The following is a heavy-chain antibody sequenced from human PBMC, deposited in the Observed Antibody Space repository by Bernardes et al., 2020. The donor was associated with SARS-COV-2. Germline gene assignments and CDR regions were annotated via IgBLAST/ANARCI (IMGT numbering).Heavy chain of an antibody. CDR3: AKEAYSGYLERYYYYYGMDV. CDR1: GFTSSNYA. V-gene: IGHV3-23*01. D-gene: IGHD5-12*01. Sequence: GGSLKVSCAASGFTSSNYALNWVRQAPGKGLEWVSAISGSGGATYYADSVKGRFTISRDNSENTLYPQMNSLRAEDTAVYYCAKEAYSGYLERYYYYYGMDVWGQGTTVTVSS. CDR2: ISGSGGAT. J-gene: IGHJ6*02.